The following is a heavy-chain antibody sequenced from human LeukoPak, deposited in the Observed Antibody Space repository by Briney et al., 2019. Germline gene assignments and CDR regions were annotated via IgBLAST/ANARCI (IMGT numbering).Heavy chain of an antibody. CDR2: IWYDGSNK. V-gene: IGHV3-33*01. J-gene: IGHJ6*02. CDR1: GFTFSSYG. CDR3: ARGIFPRDYGDYGYAYYYYGMDV. Sequence: GGSLRLSCAASGFTFSSYGMHWVRQAPGKGLEWVAVIWYDGSNKYYADSVKGRFTISRDNSKNTLYLQMNSLRTEDTAVYYCARGIFPRDYGDYGYAYYYYGMDVWGQGTTVTVSS. D-gene: IGHD4-17*01.